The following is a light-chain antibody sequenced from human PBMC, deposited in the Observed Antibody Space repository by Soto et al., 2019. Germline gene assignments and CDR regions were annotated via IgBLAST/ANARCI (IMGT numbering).Light chain of an antibody. CDR1: QSIGSS. CDR2: DAS. Sequence: DIQMTQSPSTLSASVGDRVTITCRASQSIGSSLAWYQQKPGEAPKLLIYDASRLESGVPSRFSGSGSGTEFTLTISSLQPDDFASYYCQQYNTYSETFGQGTKVEIK. J-gene: IGKJ1*01. CDR3: QQYNTYSET. V-gene: IGKV1-5*01.